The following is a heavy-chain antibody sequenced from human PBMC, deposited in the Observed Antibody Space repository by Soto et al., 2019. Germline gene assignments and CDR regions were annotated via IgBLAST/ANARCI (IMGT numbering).Heavy chain of an antibody. CDR3: ASGYGGSSALYYFSGMDV. CDR1: GFTFSSYG. V-gene: IGHV3-30*03. Sequence: QVQLVESGGGVVQPGRSLRLSCAASGFTFSSYGMHWVRQAPGKGLEWVAVITYDGSNKYYADSVKGRFTISRDNSKNTLYLQMHSLRAEDTAVYYCASGYGGSSALYYFSGMDVWGQGTTVTVAS. CDR2: ITYDGSNK. J-gene: IGHJ6*02. D-gene: IGHD2-15*01.